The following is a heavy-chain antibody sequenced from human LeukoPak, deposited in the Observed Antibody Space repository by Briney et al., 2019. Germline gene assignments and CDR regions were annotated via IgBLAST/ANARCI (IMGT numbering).Heavy chain of an antibody. D-gene: IGHD3-22*01. CDR3: VNDRLVTIIAGGAFDF. CDR2: ITWGSASI. J-gene: IGHJ3*01. V-gene: IGHV3-9*01. CDR1: GFRFDDYA. Sequence: GGSLRLSCAASGFRFDDYAMHWVRQSPGKGLEWVSSITWGSASIAYADSVKGRFTISRDNAKNSLYLQMNSLSTEDTHLYYCVNDRLVTIIAGGAFDFWGQPTMATVPS.